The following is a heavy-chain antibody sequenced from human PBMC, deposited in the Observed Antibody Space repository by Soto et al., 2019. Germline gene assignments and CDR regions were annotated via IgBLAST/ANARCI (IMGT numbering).Heavy chain of an antibody. V-gene: IGHV3-23*01. Sequence: PGGSLRLSCAASGFAFSTYAMTWVRQAPGKGLEWVSVISGSGGSSYYADSVKGRFTISRDNSKNTLFLQMNGLRAEDTAVYYCAKVTKRAAAGRYEYYKYGMDVWGQGTTVTDS. CDR1: GFAFSTYA. CDR2: ISGSGGSS. D-gene: IGHD6-13*01. J-gene: IGHJ6*02. CDR3: AKVTKRAAAGRYEYYKYGMDV.